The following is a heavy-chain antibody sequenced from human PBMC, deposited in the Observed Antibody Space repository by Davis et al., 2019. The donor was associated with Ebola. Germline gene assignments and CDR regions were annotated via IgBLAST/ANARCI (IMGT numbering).Heavy chain of an antibody. CDR1: GFTFSSYA. CDR2: ISYDGSNK. Sequence: GESLKISCAASGFTFSSYAMHWVRQAPGKGLEWVAVISYDGSNKYYADSVKGRFTISRDNSKNTLYLQMNSLRAEDTAVYYCARATGMDVWGKGTTVIVSS. V-gene: IGHV3-30-3*01. CDR3: ARATGMDV. J-gene: IGHJ6*04. D-gene: IGHD4-17*01.